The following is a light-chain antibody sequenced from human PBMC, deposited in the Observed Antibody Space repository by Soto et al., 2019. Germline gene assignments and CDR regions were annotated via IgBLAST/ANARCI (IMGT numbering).Light chain of an antibody. CDR2: TSS. CDR3: QQSYTTPYT. CDR1: QSISGY. V-gene: IGKV1-39*01. J-gene: IGKJ2*01. Sequence: DIQMTQSPSYLSASVGYKVTLTCLASQSISGYLNWYHQKPGKAPAMVIHTSSTLQSGVPSRYRGTRSGTDFTLTISSLQPEDFGTFFCQQSYTTPYTFGQGTTVDIK.